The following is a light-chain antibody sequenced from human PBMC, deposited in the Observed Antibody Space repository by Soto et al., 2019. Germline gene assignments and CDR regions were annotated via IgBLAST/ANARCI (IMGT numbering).Light chain of an antibody. J-gene: IGKJ2*01. CDR2: KAS. CDR1: QPINFY. V-gene: IGKV1-5*03. CDR3: QQYDSYPRT. Sequence: EIQMTQSPPTLSASVGDRVTITCRASQPINFYLAWYQQKPGKAPKILISKASTLERGVPSRFSGSGAGTEFTLTISSLQPDDFATYHCQQYDSYPRTFGQGTKLEIK.